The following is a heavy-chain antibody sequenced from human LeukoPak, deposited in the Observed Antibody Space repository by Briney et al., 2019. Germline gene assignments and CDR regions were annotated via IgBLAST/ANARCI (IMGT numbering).Heavy chain of an antibody. D-gene: IGHD6-19*01. CDR3: AKSAVAGFDY. CDR1: GGSFSGYY. CDR2: ISGSGGST. Sequence: ETLSLTCAVYGGSFSGYYWSWVRQAPGKGLEWVSAISGSGGSTYYADSVKGRFTISRDNSKNTLYLQMNSLRAEDTAVYYCAKSAVAGFDYWGQGTLVTVSS. J-gene: IGHJ4*02. V-gene: IGHV3-23*01.